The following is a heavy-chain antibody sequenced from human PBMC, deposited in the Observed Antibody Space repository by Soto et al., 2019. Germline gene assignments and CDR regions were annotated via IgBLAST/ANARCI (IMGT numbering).Heavy chain of an antibody. CDR1: GGSISTSYNY. CDR3: ARHMAVTSAGSHYFDY. CDR2: VYYSRST. Sequence: SETLSLPCTVSGGSISTSYNYWGWIRQPPGRGLEWMGTVYYSRSTSSNPYLETRLTISVDTSKSRFSLRLTSLTAATPTVYSCARHMAVTSAGSHYFDYWGQGTQVTVSS. V-gene: IGHV4-39*01. D-gene: IGHD1-26*01. J-gene: IGHJ4*02.